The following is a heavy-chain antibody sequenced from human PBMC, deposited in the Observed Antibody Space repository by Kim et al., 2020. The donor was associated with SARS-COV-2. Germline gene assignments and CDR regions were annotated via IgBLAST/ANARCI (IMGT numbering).Heavy chain of an antibody. CDR1: GFRFSSYW. V-gene: IGHV3-74*01. D-gene: IGHD5-18*01. J-gene: IGHJ3*02. Sequence: GGSRRLSCVVSGFRFSSYWMHWVRQAPGKGLVWISRISEDGTTTNYADSLEDRFTISRDNAKNTLYLQMDRLSAEDTAVYYCIRADVDTAVARIWGQGT. CDR3: IRADVDTAVARI. CDR2: ISEDGTTT.